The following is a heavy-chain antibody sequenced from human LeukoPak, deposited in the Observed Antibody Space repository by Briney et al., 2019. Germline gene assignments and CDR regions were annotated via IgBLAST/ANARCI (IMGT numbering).Heavy chain of an antibody. J-gene: IGHJ5*02. CDR1: GGSISSSSYY. Sequence: PSETLSLTCTVSGGSISSSSYYWGWIRQPPGKGLEWIGSIYYSGSTYYNPSLKSRVTISVDTSKNQFSLKLSSVTAADTAVYYCCLNGDSYNWFDPWGQGTLVTVSS. D-gene: IGHD4-17*01. CDR2: IYYSGST. CDR3: CLNGDSYNWFDP. V-gene: IGHV4-39*07.